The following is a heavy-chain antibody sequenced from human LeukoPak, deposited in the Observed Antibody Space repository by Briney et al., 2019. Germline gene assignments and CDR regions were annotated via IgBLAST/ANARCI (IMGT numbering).Heavy chain of an antibody. D-gene: IGHD3-3*01. CDR3: ARGVTILYGMDV. Sequence: GGSLRLSCAASGFTFSDYYMSWIRQAPGKGLEWVSVIYSGGSTYYADSVKGRFTISRHNSKNTLYLQMNSLRAEDTAVYYCARGVTILYGMDVWGQGTTVTVSS. CDR2: IYSGGST. J-gene: IGHJ6*02. V-gene: IGHV3-53*04. CDR1: GFTFSDYY.